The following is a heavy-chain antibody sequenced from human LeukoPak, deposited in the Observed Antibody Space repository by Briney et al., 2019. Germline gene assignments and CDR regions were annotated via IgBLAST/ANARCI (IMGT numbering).Heavy chain of an antibody. CDR1: GGSITNTVYY. Sequence: PSETLSLTCTVSGGSITNTVYYWGWIRQPPGKGLEWIGTVYYSGTTHYNPSLKSRATMSVDTSKNQFSLKVTSVTDADTAVYYCVRQISYTTFADFPWGQGTLVTVSS. J-gene: IGHJ5*02. CDR3: VRQISYTTFADFP. CDR2: VYYSGTT. D-gene: IGHD2/OR15-2a*01. V-gene: IGHV4-39*01.